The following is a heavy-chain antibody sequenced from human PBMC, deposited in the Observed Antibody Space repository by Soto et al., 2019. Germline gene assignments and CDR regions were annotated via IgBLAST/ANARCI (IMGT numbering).Heavy chain of an antibody. Sequence: SVKVSCKASGGTFSSYTISWVRQAPGQGLEWMGRIIPILGIANYAQKFQGRVTITADKSTSTAYMELSSLRSEDTAVYYCASGKRGYCSSTSCYSDYYYMDVWGKGTTVTVSS. CDR3: ASGKRGYCSSTSCYSDYYYMDV. CDR1: GGTFSSYT. V-gene: IGHV1-69*02. J-gene: IGHJ6*03. CDR2: IIPILGIA. D-gene: IGHD2-2*01.